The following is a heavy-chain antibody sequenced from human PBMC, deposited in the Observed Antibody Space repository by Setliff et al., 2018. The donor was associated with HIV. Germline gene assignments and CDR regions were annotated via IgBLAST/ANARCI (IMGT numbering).Heavy chain of an antibody. CDR1: GFTFGDYA. CDR3: TKDYGGY. Sequence: GSLRLSCTASGFTFGDYAMSWVRQAPGKGLEWVGFIRSKANSYATAYAASVKGRFTISRDDSKNTAYLQMNSLKTEDTAVYYCTKDYGGYWGQGTLVTVSS. D-gene: IGHD4-17*01. J-gene: IGHJ4*02. CDR2: IRSKANSYAT. V-gene: IGHV3-73*01.